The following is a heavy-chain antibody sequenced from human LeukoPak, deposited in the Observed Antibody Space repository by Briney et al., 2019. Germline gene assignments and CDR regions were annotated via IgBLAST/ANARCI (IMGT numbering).Heavy chain of an antibody. J-gene: IGHJ3*02. D-gene: IGHD6-19*01. CDR3: AREEESSGWYRGYDAFDI. CDR2: ISSSSSYI. CDR1: GFTFSSYS. V-gene: IGHV3-21*01. Sequence: KSGGSLRLSCAASGFTFSSYSMNWVRQAPGKGLEWVSSISSSSSYIYYADSVKGRFTISRDNAKNSLYLQMNSLRAEDTAVYYCAREEESSGWYRGYDAFDIWGQGTMVTVSS.